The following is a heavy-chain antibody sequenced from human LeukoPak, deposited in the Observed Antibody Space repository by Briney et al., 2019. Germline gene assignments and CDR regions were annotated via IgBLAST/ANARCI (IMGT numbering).Heavy chain of an antibody. CDR3: ARDKRAVRGVISYYYYYYMDV. CDR2: IYYSGST. Sequence: SETLSLTCTVPGGSSSSNYWSWIRQPPGKGLEWIGYIYYSGSTNYNPSLKSRVTISVDTSKNQFSLKLSSVTAADTAVYYCARDKRAVRGVISYYYYYYMDVWGKGTTVTISS. V-gene: IGHV4-59*12. CDR1: GGSSSSNY. D-gene: IGHD3-10*01. J-gene: IGHJ6*03.